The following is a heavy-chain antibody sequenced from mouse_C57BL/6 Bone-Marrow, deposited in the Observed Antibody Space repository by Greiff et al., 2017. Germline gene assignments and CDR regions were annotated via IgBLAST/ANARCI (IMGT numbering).Heavy chain of an antibody. V-gene: IGHV5-6*01. CDR3: ARRGFYYDYDWYFDV. J-gene: IGHJ1*03. CDR2: ISSGGSYT. CDR1: GFTFSSYG. Sequence: EVMLVESGGDLVKPGGSLKLSCAASGFTFSSYGMSWVRQTPDKRLEWVATISSGGSYTYYPDSVKGRFTISRDDAKNTLYLQMSSLKSEDTAMYYCARRGFYYDYDWYFDVWGTGTTVTVSS. D-gene: IGHD2-4*01.